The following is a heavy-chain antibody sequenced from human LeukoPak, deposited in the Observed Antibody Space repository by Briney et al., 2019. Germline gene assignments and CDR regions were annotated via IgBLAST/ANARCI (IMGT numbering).Heavy chain of an antibody. V-gene: IGHV3-23*01. CDR1: GFTFSSYA. Sequence: GGSLRLSCAASGFTFSSYAMSWVRQAPGKGLEWVSAISGSGGSTYYADSVKGRFAISRDNSKSTLYLQMNSLRAEDTAVYYCLKDFGRNLGGPGYWGRGTLVTVSA. CDR3: LKDFGRNLGGPGY. J-gene: IGHJ4*02. D-gene: IGHD3-10*01. CDR2: ISGSGGST.